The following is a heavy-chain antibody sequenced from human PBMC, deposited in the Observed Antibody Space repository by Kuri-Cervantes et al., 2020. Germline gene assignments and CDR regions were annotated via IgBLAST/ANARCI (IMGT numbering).Heavy chain of an antibody. V-gene: IGHV3-30-3*01. Sequence: GGSLRLSCVASGFTFSSYAMHWVRQAPGKGLEWVAVISYDGSNKYYADSVKGRFTISRDNSKNTLYLQMNSLRAEDTAVYYCARDIYDSSGYYPDYWGQGTLVTVSS. D-gene: IGHD3-22*01. CDR3: ARDIYDSSGYYPDY. CDR1: GFTFSSYA. CDR2: ISYDGSNK. J-gene: IGHJ4*02.